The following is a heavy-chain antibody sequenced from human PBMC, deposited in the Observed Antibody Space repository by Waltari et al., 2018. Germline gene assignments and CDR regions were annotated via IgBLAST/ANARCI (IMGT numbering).Heavy chain of an antibody. CDR2: INPNNGEA. D-gene: IGHD3-16*01. J-gene: IGHJ4*02. CDR3: AREISITVATGFDY. V-gene: IGHV1-2*06. CDR1: GYTFTHHY. Sequence: QVQLVQSGAEVKEPGASVRASCKASGYTFTHHYIQWVRQAPGQGLEWMGRINPNNGEATYSQKFQGRVTVTRDTSINTAYMEVKRLRSDDTAVYYCAREISITVATGFDYWGQGTLVIVSS.